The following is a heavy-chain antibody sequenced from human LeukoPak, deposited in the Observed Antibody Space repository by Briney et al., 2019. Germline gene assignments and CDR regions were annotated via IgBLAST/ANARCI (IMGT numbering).Heavy chain of an antibody. V-gene: IGHV3-33*01. J-gene: IGHJ4*02. CDR1: GFTFSSYG. D-gene: IGHD3-10*01. CDR2: IWYDGSNK. CDR3: ARAIHFGGYFDY. Sequence: GRSLRLSCAASGFTFSSYGMHWVRQAPGEGLEWVAVIWYDGSNKYYADSVKGRFTISRDNSKNTLYLQMNSLRAEDTAVYYCARAIHFGGYFDYWGQGTLVTVSS.